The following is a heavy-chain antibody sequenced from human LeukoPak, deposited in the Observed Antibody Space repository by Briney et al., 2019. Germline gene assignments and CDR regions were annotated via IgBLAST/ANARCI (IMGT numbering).Heavy chain of an antibody. CDR3: ARDNGLGWLQFPYYFDY. CDR1: GFTFSSYA. CDR2: IYTSGST. D-gene: IGHD5-24*01. V-gene: IGHV4-4*07. Sequence: GSLRLSCAASGFTFSSYAMSWIRQPAGKGLEWIGRIYTSGSTNYNPSLKSRVTISVDTSKNQFSLKLSSVTAADTAVYYCARDNGLGWLQFPYYFDYWGQGTLVTVSS. J-gene: IGHJ4*02.